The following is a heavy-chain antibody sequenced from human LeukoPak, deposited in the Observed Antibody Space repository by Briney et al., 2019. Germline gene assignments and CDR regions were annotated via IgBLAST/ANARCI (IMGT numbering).Heavy chain of an antibody. CDR2: ISGSGGST. Sequence: GGSLRLSCAASGFTFSSYAMSWVRRAPGKGLEWVSAISGSGGSTYYADSVKGRFTISRDNSKNTLYLQMNSLRAEDTAVYYCAKASLIVKGYFDYWGQGTLVTVSS. CDR1: GFTFSSYA. J-gene: IGHJ4*02. CDR3: AKASLIVKGYFDY. V-gene: IGHV3-23*01. D-gene: IGHD3-22*01.